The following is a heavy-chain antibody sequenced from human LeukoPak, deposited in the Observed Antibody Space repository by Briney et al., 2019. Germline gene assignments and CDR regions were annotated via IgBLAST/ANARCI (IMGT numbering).Heavy chain of an antibody. V-gene: IGHV3-30*02. D-gene: IGHD6-19*01. Sequence: GGSLRLSCAASGFTFSSYGMHWVRQAPGKGLEWVAFIRYDGSNKYYADSVKGRFTISRDNAKNSLYLQMNSLRAEDTALYYCARGAAGYYYYYMDVWGKGTTVTVSS. CDR2: IRYDGSNK. J-gene: IGHJ6*03. CDR3: ARGAAGYYYYYMDV. CDR1: GFTFSSYG.